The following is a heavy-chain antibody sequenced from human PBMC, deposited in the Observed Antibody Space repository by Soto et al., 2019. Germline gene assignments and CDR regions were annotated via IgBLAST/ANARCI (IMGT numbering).Heavy chain of an antibody. CDR3: ARGMRDSSGYYSIYYYYGMDV. V-gene: IGHV3-48*02. CDR2: ISSSSSTI. Sequence: PVRSLTLSCAASGFTFSSYSMNWVRQAPGKGLEWVSYISSSSSTIYYADSVKGRFTISRDNAKNSLYLQMNSLRDEDTAVYYCARGMRDSSGYYSIYYYYGMDVWGQGTTVTVSS. CDR1: GFTFSSYS. D-gene: IGHD3-22*01. J-gene: IGHJ6*02.